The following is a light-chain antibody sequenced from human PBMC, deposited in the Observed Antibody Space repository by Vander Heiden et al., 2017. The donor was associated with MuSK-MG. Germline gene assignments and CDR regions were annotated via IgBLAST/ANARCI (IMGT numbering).Light chain of an antibody. CDR3: QQRDNCGRT. V-gene: IGKV3-11*01. Sequence: EIVLTQFPATLSLSPGERATLSCRASQSVGSYLAWYQQKPGQAPRLLIYDASNRATGIPVRFSGSGSGTDFTLTISSLEPEDSAVYYCQQRDNCGRTFGHGTKVEI. CDR2: DAS. J-gene: IGKJ3*01. CDR1: QSVGSY.